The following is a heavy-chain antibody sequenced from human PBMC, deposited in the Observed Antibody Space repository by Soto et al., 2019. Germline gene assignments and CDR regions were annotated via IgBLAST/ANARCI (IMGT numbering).Heavy chain of an antibody. Sequence: NPSETLSLTCAVYGGSFSGYYWSWIRQPPGKGLEWIGEINHSGSTNYNPSLKSRVTISVDTSKNQFSLKLSSVTAADTAVYYCAGPSVDPDAFDIWGQGTMVTVSS. J-gene: IGHJ3*02. D-gene: IGHD5-12*01. V-gene: IGHV4-34*01. CDR3: AGPSVDPDAFDI. CDR2: INHSGST. CDR1: GGSFSGYY.